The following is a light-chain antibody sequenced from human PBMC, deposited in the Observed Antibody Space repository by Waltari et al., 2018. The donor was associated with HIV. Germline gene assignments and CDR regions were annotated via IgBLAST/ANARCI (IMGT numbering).Light chain of an antibody. CDR3: QQYNSYSWT. CDR1: QGISSW. CDR2: KAS. V-gene: IGKV1-5*03. J-gene: IGKJ1*01. Sequence: DIQMTQSPSTLSASVGDRVTITCRASQGISSWLAWYQQKSGKAPKLLIYKASSLKSGVPSRFSGSGSGTEFTLTINSLQPDDFATYYCQQYNSYSWTFGQGTKVEIK.